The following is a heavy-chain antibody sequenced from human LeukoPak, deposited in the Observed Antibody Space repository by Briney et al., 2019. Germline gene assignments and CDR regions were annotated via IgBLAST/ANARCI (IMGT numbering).Heavy chain of an antibody. Sequence: GGSLRLSCTASGFTFSSYWMTWVRQAPGKGLEWVANIKPDGSEKSYVDSVRGRFTISRDNAKNSLYLQMNSLRAEDTAVYYCARSLTGVTSYWGQGTLVTVSS. V-gene: IGHV3-7*01. CDR2: IKPDGSEK. CDR3: ARSLTGVTSY. CDR1: GFTFSSYW. J-gene: IGHJ4*02. D-gene: IGHD7-27*01.